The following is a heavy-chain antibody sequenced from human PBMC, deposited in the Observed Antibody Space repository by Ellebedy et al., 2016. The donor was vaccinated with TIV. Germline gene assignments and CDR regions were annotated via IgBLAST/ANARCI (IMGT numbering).Heavy chain of an antibody. CDR3: ARFSGSFGGFDY. D-gene: IGHD1-26*01. Sequence: GESLNISCTGSGYSFTSYWITWVRQKSGKGLESMGRIDPVDSYTSYSPSFQGLVTISADKSSSTAYLQWSSLKASDTALYYCARFSGSFGGFDYWGQGTLVTVSS. CDR2: IDPVDSYT. J-gene: IGHJ4*02. V-gene: IGHV5-10-1*01. CDR1: GYSFTSYW.